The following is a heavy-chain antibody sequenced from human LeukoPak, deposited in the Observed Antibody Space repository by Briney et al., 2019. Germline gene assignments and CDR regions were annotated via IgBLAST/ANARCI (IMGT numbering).Heavy chain of an antibody. CDR1: GGSISSISSNNYH. CDR2: IYYSGST. D-gene: IGHD4-23*01. V-gene: IGHV4-39*02. CDR3: ARDMGVVTAHGIDV. Sequence: PSETLSLTCIVSGGSISSISSNNYHWGCIRQPPGKGLEWIGSIYYSGSTYYNPSLKSRVTISVDTSKNQFSLKLSSVTAADTALYYCARDMGVVTAHGIDVWGQGTTVTVSS. J-gene: IGHJ6*02.